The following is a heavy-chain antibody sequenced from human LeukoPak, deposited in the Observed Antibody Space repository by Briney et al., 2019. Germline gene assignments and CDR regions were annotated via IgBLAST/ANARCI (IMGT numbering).Heavy chain of an antibody. J-gene: IGHJ4*02. CDR1: GFTFSSYG. CDR2: IWYDGSNK. D-gene: IGHD6-19*01. CDR3: AKEIKVQWLSTYYFDY. Sequence: PVGSLRLSCAASGFTFSSYGMLWVRQAPGKGLEWVVVIWYDGSNKYYADSVKGRFTISRDNSKNTLYLQMNSLRAEDTAVYYCAKEIKVQWLSTYYFDYWGQGTLVTVSS. V-gene: IGHV3-33*06.